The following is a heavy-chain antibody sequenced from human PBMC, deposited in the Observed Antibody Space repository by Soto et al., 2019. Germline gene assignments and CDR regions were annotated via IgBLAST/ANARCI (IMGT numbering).Heavy chain of an antibody. CDR1: GFTFSTYW. CDR2: INGDGSST. CDR3: AKWGGNSHGAFDS. Sequence: EVQLVESGGGLVQPGGSLRLSCAASGFTFSTYWMHWVRQAPGKGLVWVSRINGDGSSTSSADSVKGRFTISRDNAKNTLYLQMSGLRAEDTALYYCAKWGGNSHGAFDSWGQGTLVTVSS. D-gene: IGHD5-18*01. V-gene: IGHV3-74*01. J-gene: IGHJ4*02.